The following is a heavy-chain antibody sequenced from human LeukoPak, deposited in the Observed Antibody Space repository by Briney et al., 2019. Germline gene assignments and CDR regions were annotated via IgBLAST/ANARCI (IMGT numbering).Heavy chain of an antibody. CDR2: IIPIFGTA. D-gene: IGHD3-10*01. CDR3: ARGGYYGSGSYYALDY. Sequence: SVKVSYKASGGTFSSYAISWVRQAPGQGLEWMGGIIPIFGTANYAQKFQGRVTITADESTSTAYMELSSLRSEDTAVYYCARGGYYGSGSYYALDYWGQGTLVTVSP. J-gene: IGHJ4*02. V-gene: IGHV1-69*01. CDR1: GGTFSSYA.